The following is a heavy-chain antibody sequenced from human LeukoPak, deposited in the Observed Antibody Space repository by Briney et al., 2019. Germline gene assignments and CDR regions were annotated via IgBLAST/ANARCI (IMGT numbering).Heavy chain of an antibody. J-gene: IGHJ4*02. CDR2: ITTYNGNT. CDR3: ARGYDYGDYVGDFDY. Sequence: ASVKVSCKASGYTFTSYPISWVRQAPGQGLEWMGWITTYNGNTHYAQKLQGRVTMTTETSTSTAYMDLRGLRSDDTAVYYCARGYDYGDYVGDFDYGGQGTLVTVSS. D-gene: IGHD4-17*01. CDR1: GYTFTSYP. V-gene: IGHV1-18*01.